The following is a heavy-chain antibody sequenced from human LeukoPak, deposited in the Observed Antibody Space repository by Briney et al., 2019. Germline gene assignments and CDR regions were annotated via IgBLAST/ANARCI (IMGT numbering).Heavy chain of an antibody. CDR1: RFTLSPHW. J-gene: IGHJ4*02. D-gene: IGHD2-8*01. CDR3: ARAKPLYNGGLDY. Sequence: GGSLRLSCAASRFTLSPHWMSWVRQAPGKGLQWVSRINGDGTRTDYADSVKGLFTISRDNAKNMLYLQMNSLRAEDTAVYYCARAKPLYNGGLDYWGQGTLVTVSS. V-gene: IGHV3-74*01. CDR2: INGDGTRT.